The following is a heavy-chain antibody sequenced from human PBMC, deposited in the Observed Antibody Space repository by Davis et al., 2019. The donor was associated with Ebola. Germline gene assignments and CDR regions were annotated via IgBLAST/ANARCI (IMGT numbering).Heavy chain of an antibody. V-gene: IGHV3-74*01. Sequence: HTGGSLRLSCTVSGFTFSNNWMSWVRQVPGKGLVWVSSINRDGTTTTYADSVKGRFTISRDNAKNTLYLQMNSLRAEDTAVYYCARGGGGYYYYYGMDVWGQGTTVTVSS. J-gene: IGHJ6*02. CDR1: GFTFSNNW. CDR3: ARGGGGYYYYYGMDV. D-gene: IGHD3-16*01. CDR2: INRDGTTT.